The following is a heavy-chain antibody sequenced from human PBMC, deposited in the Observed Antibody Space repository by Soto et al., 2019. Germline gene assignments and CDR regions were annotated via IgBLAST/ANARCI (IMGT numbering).Heavy chain of an antibody. CDR2: IYYSGST. Sequence: SETLSLTCSVSGGSVSSGSDYWSWIRQPPGKGLEWIGYIYYSGSTNYNPSLKSRVTMSVDTSKNQFSLKLSSVTAADTAVYYCARGLGAIDYWGHGTLVTVSS. CDR3: ARGLGAIDY. D-gene: IGHD5-12*01. J-gene: IGHJ4*01. CDR1: GGSVSSGSDY. V-gene: IGHV4-61*01.